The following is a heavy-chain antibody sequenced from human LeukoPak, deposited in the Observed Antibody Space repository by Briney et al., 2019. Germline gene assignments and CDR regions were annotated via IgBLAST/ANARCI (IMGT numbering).Heavy chain of an antibody. V-gene: IGHV3-23*01. D-gene: IGHD1-1*01. J-gene: IGHJ4*02. Sequence: AETLSLSCAASGFTFSSHGRNWVRQAPGKGLEWISGVSPSGGITYYADSVKRRFTIFRATSKNSLLLQMYVPRFDAAAFYYSAQVLAYIRFDNWGQGNLVTVSS. CDR3: AQVLAYIRFDN. CDR1: GFTFSSHG. CDR2: VSPSGGIT.